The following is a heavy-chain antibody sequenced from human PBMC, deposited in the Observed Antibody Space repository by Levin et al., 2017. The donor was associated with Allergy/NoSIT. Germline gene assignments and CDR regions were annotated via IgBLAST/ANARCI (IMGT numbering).Heavy chain of an antibody. Sequence: ASVKVSCKAAGYRLTNYGMSWVRQAPGQGLEWMGWISGYNGDTKYAERFQDRVTMTTDTSTTTVYMELRRLKSDDTAVYYCARERGILRFLEWPLSGMDVWGQGTTVSVSS. CDR1: GYRLTNYG. V-gene: IGHV1-18*01. CDR3: ARERGILRFLEWPLSGMDV. CDR2: ISGYNGDT. J-gene: IGHJ6*02. D-gene: IGHD3-3*01.